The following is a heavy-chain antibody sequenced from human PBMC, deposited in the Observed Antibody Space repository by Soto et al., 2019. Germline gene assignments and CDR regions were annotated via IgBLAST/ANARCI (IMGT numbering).Heavy chain of an antibody. J-gene: IGHJ6*01. CDR1: GFTFSSYA. Sequence: GGSLRLSCAASGFTFSSYAMSWVRQAPGKGLEWVSAISGSGGSTYYADSVKGRFTISRDNSKNTLYLQMNSLRAEDTAVYYCAKDLNSSWYYYYYPGMDVWGQGTTVHVPS. D-gene: IGHD6-13*01. CDR3: AKDLNSSWYYYYYPGMDV. V-gene: IGHV3-23*01. CDR2: ISGSGGST.